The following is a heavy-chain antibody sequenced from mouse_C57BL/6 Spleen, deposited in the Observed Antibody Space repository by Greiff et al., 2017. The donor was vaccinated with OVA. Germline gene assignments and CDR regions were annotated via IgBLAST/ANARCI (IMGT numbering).Heavy chain of an antibody. V-gene: IGHV1-15*01. J-gene: IGHJ2*01. CDR3: TRSPGTGGFDY. D-gene: IGHD4-1*01. CDR1: GYTFTDYE. CDR2: IDPETGGT. Sequence: QVQLKQSGAELVRPGASVTLSCKASGYTFTDYEMHWVKQTPVHGLEWIGAIDPETGGTAYNQKFKGKAILTADKSSSTAYMELRSLTSEDSAVYYCTRSPGTGGFDYWGQGTTLTVSS.